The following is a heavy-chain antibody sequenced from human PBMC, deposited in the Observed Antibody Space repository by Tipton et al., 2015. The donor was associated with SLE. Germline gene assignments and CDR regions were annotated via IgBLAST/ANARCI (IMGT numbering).Heavy chain of an antibody. V-gene: IGHV3-30*02. CDR1: GFSFSSYG. D-gene: IGHD3-16*01. Sequence: SLRLSCAASGFSFSSYGMHWVRQAPGKGLEWVTFIRYDGSYKYYADSVKGRFTISRDNSKNTLYLQMNSLRAEDTAVYYCARDPGWGGWDYFDYWGQGTLVTVSS. CDR2: IRYDGSYK. J-gene: IGHJ4*02. CDR3: ARDPGWGGWDYFDY.